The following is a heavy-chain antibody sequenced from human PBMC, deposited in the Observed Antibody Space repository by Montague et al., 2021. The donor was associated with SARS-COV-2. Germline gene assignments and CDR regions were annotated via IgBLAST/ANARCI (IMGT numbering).Heavy chain of an antibody. CDR2: IYYSGST. Sequence: SETLSLTCTVSGGSISSSSYYWGWIRQPPGKGLEWIGSIYYSGSTCYNPSLKSRVTISVDTSKNQFSLKLSSVTAADTAVYYCARTDLSVIVLVVYATRGGYFDLWGRGTLVTVSS. D-gene: IGHD2-8*02. V-gene: IGHV4-39*07. J-gene: IGHJ2*01. CDR1: GGSISSSSYY. CDR3: ARTDLSVIVLVVYATRGGYFDL.